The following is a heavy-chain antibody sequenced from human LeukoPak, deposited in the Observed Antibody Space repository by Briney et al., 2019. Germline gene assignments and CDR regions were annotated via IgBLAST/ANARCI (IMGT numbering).Heavy chain of an antibody. J-gene: IGHJ5*02. CDR2: ISSSGSTI. Sequence: PGGSLRRYCAASAFTCSDYYMSWLRQAQGKGREGVSYISSSGSTIYYADSVKVRFTISRDNAKNSLYLQMNSLRAEDTAVYYCARVKVVAATQVVGNWFDPWGQGTLVTVSS. CDR3: ARVKVVAATQVVGNWFDP. D-gene: IGHD2-15*01. CDR1: AFTCSDYY. V-gene: IGHV3-11*04.